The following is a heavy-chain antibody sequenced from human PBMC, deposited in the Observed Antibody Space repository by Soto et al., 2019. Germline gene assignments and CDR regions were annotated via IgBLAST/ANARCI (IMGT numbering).Heavy chain of an antibody. J-gene: IGHJ4*02. CDR3: ARDNWNDPSFDY. CDR1: GGSFSGYY. V-gene: IGHV4-34*01. Sequence: PSETLSLTCAVYGGSFSGYYWSWIRQPPGKGLEWIGEINHSGSTNYNPSLKSRVTISVDTSKNQFSLKLSSVTAADTAVYYCARDNWNDPSFDYWGQGTLVTVSS. CDR2: INHSGST. D-gene: IGHD1-20*01.